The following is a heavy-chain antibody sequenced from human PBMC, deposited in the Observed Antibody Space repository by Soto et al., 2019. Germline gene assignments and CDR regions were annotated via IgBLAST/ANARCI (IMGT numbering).Heavy chain of an antibody. D-gene: IGHD6-13*01. J-gene: IGHJ6*02. CDR3: ARVIAAAPPCGMDV. V-gene: IGHV4-59*01. CDR2: IYYSGST. CDR1: GGSISSYY. Sequence: SETLSLTCTVSGGSISSYYWSWIRQPPGKGLEWIGYIYYSGSTNYNPSLKSRVTISVDTSKNQFSLKLSSVTAADTAVYYCARVIAAAPPCGMDVWGQGTTVTVSS.